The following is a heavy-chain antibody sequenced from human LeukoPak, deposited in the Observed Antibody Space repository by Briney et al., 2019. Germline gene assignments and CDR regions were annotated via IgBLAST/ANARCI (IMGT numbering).Heavy chain of an antibody. CDR3: ARGPLGSSSWYFLDPYFDY. CDR2: INPSGGST. V-gene: IGHV1-46*01. J-gene: IGHJ4*02. CDR1: GYTFTSYY. Sequence: ASVKVSCKASGYTFTSYYMHWVRQAPGQGLEWMGIINPSGGSTSYAQKFQGGVTMTRDTSTSTVYMELNSLRSEDTAVYYCARGPLGSSSWYFLDPYFDYWGQGTLVTVSS. D-gene: IGHD6-13*01.